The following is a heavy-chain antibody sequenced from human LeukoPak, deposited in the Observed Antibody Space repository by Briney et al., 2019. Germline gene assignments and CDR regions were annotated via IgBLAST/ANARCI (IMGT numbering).Heavy chain of an antibody. CDR2: INHSGST. V-gene: IGHV4-39*07. Sequence: PSETLSLTCTVSGGSISSSSYYWSWIRQPPGKGLEWIGEINHSGSTNYNPSLKSRVTISVDTSKNQFSLKLSSVTAADTAVYYCARVIITMKGGMGWYFDLWGRGTLVTVSS. J-gene: IGHJ2*01. D-gene: IGHD3-22*01. CDR3: ARVIITMKGGMGWYFDL. CDR1: GGSISSSSYY.